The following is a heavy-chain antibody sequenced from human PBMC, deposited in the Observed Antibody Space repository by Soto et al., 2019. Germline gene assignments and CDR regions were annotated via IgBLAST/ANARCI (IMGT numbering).Heavy chain of an antibody. CDR3: AKGGSSWVVDY. J-gene: IGHJ4*02. CDR2: ISYDGSNK. D-gene: IGHD6-13*01. V-gene: IGHV3-30*18. CDR1: GFTFSSYG. Sequence: GGSLRLSCAASGFTFSSYGMHWVRQAPDKGLEWVAVISYDGSNKYYADSVKGRFTISRDNSKNTLYLQMNSLRAEDTAVYYCAKGGSSWVVDYWGQGTLVTVSS.